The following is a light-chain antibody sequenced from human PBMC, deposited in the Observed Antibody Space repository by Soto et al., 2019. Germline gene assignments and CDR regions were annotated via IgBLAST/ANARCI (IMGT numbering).Light chain of an antibody. V-gene: IGKV1-12*01. CDR1: QGISSW. CDR2: TVS. J-gene: IGKJ4*01. Sequence: DIHMTQSPSSVSASVGDRVTITCRASQGISSWLAWYQQKPGKAPKLLIYTVSSLQSGVPSRFNGSAYGTDFTLTISSLQPDDVATSCCHQANISPPTSGGGTKVKIK. CDR3: HQANISPPT.